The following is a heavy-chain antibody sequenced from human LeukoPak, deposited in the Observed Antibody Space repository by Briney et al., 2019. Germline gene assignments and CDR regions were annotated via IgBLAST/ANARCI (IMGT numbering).Heavy chain of an antibody. Sequence: PSETLSLTCTVSGGSISSYYWSWIRQPAGKGLEWIGRIYTSGSTNYNPSLKSRVTMSVDTFKNQFSLKLSSVTAADTAVYYCARDYGGNSNNWFDPWGQGTLVTVSS. CDR1: GGSISSYY. CDR3: ARDYGGNSNNWFDP. J-gene: IGHJ5*02. D-gene: IGHD4-23*01. CDR2: IYTSGST. V-gene: IGHV4-4*07.